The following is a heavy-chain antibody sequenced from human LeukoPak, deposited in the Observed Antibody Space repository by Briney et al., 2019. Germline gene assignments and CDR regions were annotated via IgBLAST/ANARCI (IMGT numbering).Heavy chain of an antibody. Sequence: ESGPTLVNPTQTLTLTCTFSGFSLSTRGMRVSWIRQPPGKALEWLARIDWDDDKFYSTSLKTRLTISKDTSKNQVVLTMTNMDPVDTATYYCASYRNDAFDIWGQGTMVTVSS. D-gene: IGHD5-18*01. V-gene: IGHV2-70*04. CDR1: GFSLSTRGMR. CDR3: ASYRNDAFDI. J-gene: IGHJ3*02. CDR2: IDWDDDK.